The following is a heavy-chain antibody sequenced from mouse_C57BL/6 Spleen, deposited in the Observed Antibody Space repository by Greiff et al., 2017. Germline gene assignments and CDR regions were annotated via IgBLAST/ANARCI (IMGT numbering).Heavy chain of an antibody. CDR3: ASGNLYAMDY. CDR1: GFTFSDYG. CDR2: ISSGSSTI. D-gene: IGHD2-1*01. Sequence: VQLKESGGGLVKPGGSLKLSCAASGFTFSDYGMHWVRQAPEKGLEWVAYISSGSSTIYYADTVKGRFTISRDNAKNTLFLQMTSLRSEDTAMYYCASGNLYAMDYWGQGTSVTVSS. V-gene: IGHV5-17*01. J-gene: IGHJ4*01.